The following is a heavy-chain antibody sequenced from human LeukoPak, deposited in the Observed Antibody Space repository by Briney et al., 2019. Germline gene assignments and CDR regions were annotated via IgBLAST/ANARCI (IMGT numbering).Heavy chain of an antibody. D-gene: IGHD3-9*01. Sequence: PSETLSLTCTVSGGSISSSSYYWGWIRQPPGKGLEWIGSIYYSGSTYYNPSLKSRVTISVDTSKNQFSLKLSSVTAADTAVYYCARRTEITYYDILTGYYNQNYFDYWGQGTLVTVSS. V-gene: IGHV4-39*01. CDR2: IYYSGST. CDR3: ARRTEITYYDILTGYYNQNYFDY. J-gene: IGHJ4*02. CDR1: GGSISSSSYY.